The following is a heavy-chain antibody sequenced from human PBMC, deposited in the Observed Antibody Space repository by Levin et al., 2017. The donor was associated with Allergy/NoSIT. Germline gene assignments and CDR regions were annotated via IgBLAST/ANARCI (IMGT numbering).Heavy chain of an antibody. D-gene: IGHD6-19*01. V-gene: IGHV3-33*01. CDR2: IWYDGSNK. Sequence: PGGSLRLSCAASGFTFSSYGMHWVRQAPGKGLEWVAVIWYDGSNKYYADSVKGRFTISRDNSKNTLYLQMNSLRAEDTAVYYCAREGREGEQWSTTLTADYWGQGTLVTVSS. J-gene: IGHJ4*02. CDR1: GFTFSSYG. CDR3: AREGREGEQWSTTLTADY.